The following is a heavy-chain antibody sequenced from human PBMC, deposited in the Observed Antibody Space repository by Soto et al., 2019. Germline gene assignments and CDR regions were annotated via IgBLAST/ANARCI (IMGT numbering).Heavy chain of an antibody. J-gene: IGHJ4*02. CDR2: IRWNSGKL. Sequence: EVQLVESGGGLVQPGRSLRLSCAASGVTFDDYAMHWVRQGPGKGLERVSSIRWNSGKLGYADSVKGRFTISRDNAQNSLDLQMDSLRGEATALYYCAKAASTTVFAFNDYWGQGTLVTVSS. V-gene: IGHV3-9*01. CDR3: AKAASTTVFAFNDY. CDR1: GVTFDDYA. D-gene: IGHD4-17*01.